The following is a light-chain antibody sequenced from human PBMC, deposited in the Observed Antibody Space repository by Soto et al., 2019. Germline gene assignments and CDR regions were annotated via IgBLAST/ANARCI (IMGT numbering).Light chain of an antibody. J-gene: IGKJ1*01. CDR3: QQYNKSPPQT. Sequence: EIVMTQSPATLSVSPGERATLSCRASQSVNSNLAWYQQKPGQAPRLLIYGASTRATGIPARFSGSGSGTEFTLTISSLQSEDFAVYYCQQYNKSPPQTFGQGTKVDIK. CDR2: GAS. V-gene: IGKV3-15*01. CDR1: QSVNSN.